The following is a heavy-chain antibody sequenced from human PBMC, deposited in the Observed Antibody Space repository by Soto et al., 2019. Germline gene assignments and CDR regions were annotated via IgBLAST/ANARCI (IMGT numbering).Heavy chain of an antibody. J-gene: IGHJ4*02. CDR3: ARVGQGRYNFNY. D-gene: IGHD5-18*01. CDR1: GFALSSYW. CDR2: INGDGSTT. Sequence: EVHLVESGGGSVQPGGSLKLSCAGSGFALSSYWIHWVRQVPGKGLVWVSRINGDGSTTSYADSVRGRFTISRDNAKDTLYRQMNSLRAEDTALYYCARVGQGRYNFNYWGKGTLVTVSS. V-gene: IGHV3-74*01.